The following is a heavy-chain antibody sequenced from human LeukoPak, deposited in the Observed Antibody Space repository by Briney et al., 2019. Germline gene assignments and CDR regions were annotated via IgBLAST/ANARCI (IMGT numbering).Heavy chain of an antibody. Sequence: ASVKVSCKASGYTFTGYYMHWVRQAHGQGLEWMGWINPNSGGRNYAQTFQGRVTMTRDTSISTAYMELSRLRSDDPAVYYCPAAAGTTWFYPGDQRTLVTVSS. CDR2: INPNSGGR. J-gene: IGHJ5*02. D-gene: IGHD6-13*01. CDR3: PAAAGTTWFYP. CDR1: GYTFTGYY. V-gene: IGHV1-2*02.